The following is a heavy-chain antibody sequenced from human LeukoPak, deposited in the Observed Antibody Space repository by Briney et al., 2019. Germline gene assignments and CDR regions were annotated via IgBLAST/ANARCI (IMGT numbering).Heavy chain of an antibody. CDR1: GFTLSSYA. J-gene: IGHJ4*02. CDR3: AKGSDIVVVPADFDY. D-gene: IGHD2-2*01. V-gene: IGHV3-23*01. Sequence: PGGSLRLSCAASGFTLSSYAMSWVRQAAGKGLEWVSAFIVSVGSTYYAASLKGRFTISRDHSKNTLYLQMNSLRAEDTAVYYCAKGSDIVVVPADFDYWGQGTLVIVSS. CDR2: FIVSVGST.